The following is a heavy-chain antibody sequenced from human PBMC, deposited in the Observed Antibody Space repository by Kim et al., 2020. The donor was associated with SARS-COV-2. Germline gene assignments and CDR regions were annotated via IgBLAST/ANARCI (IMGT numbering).Heavy chain of an antibody. J-gene: IGHJ5*02. CDR1: GASISSTSYY. CDR2: IYFGGST. Sequence: SETLSLTCTVSGASISSTSYYWVWIRQPPGKGLEWIGSIYFGGSTSYKTSLKSRVTISIDTSNNQFSLKVTSVTAADTAVYYCARGRQWLEENYFDPWGQGTLVTVSS. CDR3: ARGRQWLEENYFDP. V-gene: IGHV4-39*07. D-gene: IGHD6-19*01.